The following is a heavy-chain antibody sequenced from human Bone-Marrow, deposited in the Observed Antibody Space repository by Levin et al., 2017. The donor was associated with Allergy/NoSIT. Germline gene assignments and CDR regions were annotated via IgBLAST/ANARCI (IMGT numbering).Heavy chain of an antibody. V-gene: IGHV3-74*01. Sequence: AGGSLRLSCAVSGFTLRNYWIHWVRQAPGKGLVWVSRIYSDGGDISYADSVKGRFTTSRDNAKNTVYLQMNTLRVEDTAVYYCARGPVAALDYWGQGTLVTVSS. J-gene: IGHJ4*02. CDR3: ARGPVAALDY. CDR1: GFTLRNYW. CDR2: IYSDGGDI. D-gene: IGHD6-19*01.